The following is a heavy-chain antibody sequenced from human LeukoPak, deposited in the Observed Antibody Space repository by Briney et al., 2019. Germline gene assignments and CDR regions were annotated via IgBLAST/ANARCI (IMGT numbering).Heavy chain of an antibody. CDR3: AKDRNSGSFYFDY. D-gene: IGHD1-26*01. J-gene: IGHJ4*02. V-gene: IGHV3-30*02. CDR1: GFTFSSYG. CDR2: IRYDGSNK. Sequence: GRSLRLSCAASGFTFSSYGMHWVRQAPGKGLEWVAFIRYDGSNKYYADSVKGRFTISRDNSKNTLYLQMNSLRAEDTAVYYCAKDRNSGSFYFDYWGQGTLVTVSS.